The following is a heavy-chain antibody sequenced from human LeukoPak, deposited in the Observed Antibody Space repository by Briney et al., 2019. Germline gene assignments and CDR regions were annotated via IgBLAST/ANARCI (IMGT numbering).Heavy chain of an antibody. D-gene: IGHD2-21*01. Sequence: ASVKVSCKASGYTFNVYYMHWVRQAPGQGLEWMGRINPNSGGTNYAQKFQGRVTMTRDTSISTAYMELSRLRSDDTAVYYCVHTSRRDFDYWGQGTLVTVSS. CDR3: VHTSRRDFDY. V-gene: IGHV1-2*06. CDR1: GYTFNVYY. CDR2: INPNSGGT. J-gene: IGHJ4*02.